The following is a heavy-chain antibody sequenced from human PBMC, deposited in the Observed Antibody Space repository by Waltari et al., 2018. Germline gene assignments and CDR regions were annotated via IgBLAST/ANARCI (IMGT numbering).Heavy chain of an antibody. CDR1: GFTFSSYA. Sequence: EVQLVESGGGLVQPGGSLRLSCAASGFTFSSYAMSWVRQAPGKGWGWVPAISGSGGSTYYADSVKGRFTISRDNSKNTLYLQMNSLRAEDTAVYYCAKTPLYSSSVGYWGQGTLVTVSS. V-gene: IGHV3-23*04. D-gene: IGHD6-13*01. CDR3: AKTPLYSSSVGY. J-gene: IGHJ4*02. CDR2: ISGSGGST.